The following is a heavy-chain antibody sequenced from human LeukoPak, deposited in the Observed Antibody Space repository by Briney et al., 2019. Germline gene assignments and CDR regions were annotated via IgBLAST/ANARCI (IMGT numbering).Heavy chain of an antibody. J-gene: IGHJ4*02. V-gene: IGHV3-66*02. CDR2: IYSGGST. CDR1: GFTFSSSA. Sequence: GGSLRLSCAASGFTFSSSAMSWVRQAPGKGLEWVSVIYSGGSTYYADSVKGRFTISRDNSKNTLYLQMNSLRAEDTAVYYCARGYSGSYSLYWGQGTLVTVSS. D-gene: IGHD1-26*01. CDR3: ARGYSGSYSLY.